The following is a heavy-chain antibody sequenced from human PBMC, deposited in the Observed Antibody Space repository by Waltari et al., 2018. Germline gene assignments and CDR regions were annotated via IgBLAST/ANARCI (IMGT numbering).Heavy chain of an antibody. CDR2: ISGSGTDR. Sequence: EVELLESGGTLVQSGGSLSLSCLASVLNFNTHPMLWVRRAAGKGLEWVSGISGSGTDRYYTKSVQGRFIISRDTSTNTLYLQMNNLGDEDTGVYYCAKDHKDGFNIGYYGFDVWGQGTTVTVSS. CDR3: AKDHKDGFNIGYYGFDV. V-gene: IGHV3-23*01. D-gene: IGHD3-22*01. J-gene: IGHJ6*02. CDR1: VLNFNTHP.